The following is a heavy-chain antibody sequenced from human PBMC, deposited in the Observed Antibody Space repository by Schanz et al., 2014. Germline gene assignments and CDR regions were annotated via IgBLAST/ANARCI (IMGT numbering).Heavy chain of an antibody. CDR2: IIPSLGLA. Sequence: VQLEQSGAEVKKPGSSVKVSCKASGGTFSSFGINWVRQAPGQGLEWMGRIIPSLGLAKYEQKFQDKVTITADTSTTTAYMELSGLRSEDTAVYYCARGLVRGVMFDLWGQGTLVTVS. D-gene: IGHD3-10*01. V-gene: IGHV1-69*04. CDR3: ARGLVRGVMFDL. CDR1: GGTFSSFG. J-gene: IGHJ5*02.